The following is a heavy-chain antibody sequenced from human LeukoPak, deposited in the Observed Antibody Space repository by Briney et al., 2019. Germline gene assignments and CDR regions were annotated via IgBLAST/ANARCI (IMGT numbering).Heavy chain of an antibody. J-gene: IGHJ3*02. CDR1: AFTFSTYG. CDR2: ISSTNSII. V-gene: IGHV3-48*04. D-gene: IGHD1-26*01. CDR3: ARDSPYSGSPHSDAFDI. Sequence: GGSLRLSCAASAFTFSTYGMNWVRQAPGKGLEWVSYISSTNSIIYYADSVKGRFTISRDSAKSSLYLQMNSLRAEDTAVYYCARDSPYSGSPHSDAFDIWGQGTMVTVSS.